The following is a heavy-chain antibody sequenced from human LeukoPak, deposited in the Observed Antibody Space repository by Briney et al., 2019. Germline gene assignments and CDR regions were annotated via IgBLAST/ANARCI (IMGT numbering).Heavy chain of an antibody. CDR3: ARDLVTVTKGFDI. CDR1: ADSFSSHY. J-gene: IGHJ3*02. D-gene: IGHD4-17*01. Sequence: SETLCLTCAVSADSFSSHYWTWIRQPPGKGLEWIGYISYIGSTNYNPSLKSRVTISIDTSKNQFSLKLSSVTAADTAVYYCARDLVTVTKGFDIWGQGTMVSVSS. CDR2: ISYIGST. V-gene: IGHV4-59*11.